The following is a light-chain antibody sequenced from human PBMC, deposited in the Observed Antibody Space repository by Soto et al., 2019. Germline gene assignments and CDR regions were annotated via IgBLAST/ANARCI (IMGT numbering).Light chain of an antibody. CDR1: QDISNY. V-gene: IGKV1-33*01. CDR3: QQYGNLPPA. CDR2: DAS. J-gene: IGKJ5*01. Sequence: DIQLTQSPSSLSASVGDSVTITCQASQDISNYLNWYQQKPGKAPKLLIYDASNLETGVPSRFSGSGSGTDFTFTISSLQPEEIATYYCQQYGNLPPAFGQGTRLEIK.